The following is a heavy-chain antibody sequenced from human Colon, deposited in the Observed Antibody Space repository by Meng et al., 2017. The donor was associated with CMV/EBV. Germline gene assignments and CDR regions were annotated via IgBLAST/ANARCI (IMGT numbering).Heavy chain of an antibody. CDR2: VAGDGRQK. Sequence: CGWMFNNHWMEWVRQAPRQGRGWGDNVAGDGRQKHYSDFVKGRFTISRDNAKKLVFLQMNNRGRGETAVYFGARHVYYRFDYWGQGALVTVSS. CDR1: GWMFNNHW. J-gene: IGHJ4*02. V-gene: IGHV3-7*01. D-gene: IGHD3-10*01. CDR3: ARHVYYRFDY.